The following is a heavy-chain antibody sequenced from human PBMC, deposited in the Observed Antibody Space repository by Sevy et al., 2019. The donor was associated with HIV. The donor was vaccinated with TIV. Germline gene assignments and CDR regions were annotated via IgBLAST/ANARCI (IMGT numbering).Heavy chain of an antibody. CDR2: IKYDGSEK. CDR1: GFTFNRYW. Sequence: GGSLRLSCAASGFTFNRYWMTWLRQAPGKGLEWLSTIKYDGSEKKYVDSVQGRFTISRDNAKNSLYLQMNSLRAEDTAIYYCARAFLFEDSAYRPVDYWGQGSLVTVSS. D-gene: IGHD3-10*02. CDR3: ARAFLFEDSAYRPVDY. V-gene: IGHV3-7*04. J-gene: IGHJ4*02.